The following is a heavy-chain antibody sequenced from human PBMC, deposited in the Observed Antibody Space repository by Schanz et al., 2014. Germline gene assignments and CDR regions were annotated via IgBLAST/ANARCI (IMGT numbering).Heavy chain of an antibody. V-gene: IGHV3-23*01. J-gene: IGHJ5*02. CDR3: ATASSPVREAGAGSSFHL. CDR2: IGVDGTTT. Sequence: EVQLLESGGGLVQPGGSLRLSCLASGFAFSSYGMNWLRQAPGKGLEWVSVIGVDGTTTYYADSVKGRFTISRDNSKNTLYLQMNSLKIEDTAVYYCATASSPVREAGAGSSFHLWGQGTLXTVSP. CDR1: GFAFSSYG. D-gene: IGHD6-13*01.